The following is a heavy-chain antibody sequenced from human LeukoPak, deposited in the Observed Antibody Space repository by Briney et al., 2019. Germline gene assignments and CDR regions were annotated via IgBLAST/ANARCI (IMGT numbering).Heavy chain of an antibody. J-gene: IGHJ6*03. CDR3: ARGPIIDIAIVPAADEYYYMDV. Sequence: RASVKVSCKASGYTFTSYGITWVRQAPGQGLEWMGCISAYNGNTNYAQRLQGRVTMTTDRSTSTAYMELRSLRSDDTAVYYCARGPIIDIAIVPAADEYYYMDVWGKGTTVTVSS. CDR1: GYTFTSYG. D-gene: IGHD2-2*01. CDR2: ISAYNGNT. V-gene: IGHV1-18*01.